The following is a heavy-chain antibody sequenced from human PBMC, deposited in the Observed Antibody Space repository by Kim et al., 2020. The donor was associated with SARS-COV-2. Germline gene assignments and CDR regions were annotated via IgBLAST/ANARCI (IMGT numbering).Heavy chain of an antibody. J-gene: IGHJ4*02. Sequence: GGSLRLSCAASGFTFSSYGMHWVRQAPGKGLEWVAVISYDGSNKYYADSMKGRFTISRDNSKNTLYLQMNSLRAEDTAVYYCAKDQFIVGAHFDYWGQGTLVTVSS. CDR3: AKDQFIVGAHFDY. CDR1: GFTFSSYG. V-gene: IGHV3-30*18. D-gene: IGHD1-26*01. CDR2: ISYDGSNK.